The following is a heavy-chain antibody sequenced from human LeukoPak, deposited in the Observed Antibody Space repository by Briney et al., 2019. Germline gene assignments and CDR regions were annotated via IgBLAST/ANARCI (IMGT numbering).Heavy chain of an antibody. CDR1: GGSISRYY. CDR2: IYYSGST. V-gene: IGHV4-59*01. J-gene: IGHJ3*02. CDR3: ARDEEGIGHAFDI. D-gene: IGHD6-13*01. Sequence: SETLSLTCTVYGGSISRYYWSWIRQPPGKGLEWIGYIYYSGSTNYNPSLKSRVTISVDTSKNQFSLKLSSVTAADTAVYYCARDEEGIGHAFDIWGRGTMVPVSS.